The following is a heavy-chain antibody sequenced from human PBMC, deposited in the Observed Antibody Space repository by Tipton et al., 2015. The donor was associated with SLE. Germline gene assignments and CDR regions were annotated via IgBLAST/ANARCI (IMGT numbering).Heavy chain of an antibody. J-gene: IGHJ6*02. CDR1: GGSISSSSSYY. V-gene: IGHV4-39*07. D-gene: IGHD3-16*01. Sequence: TPSLTCTVYGGSISSSSSYYWAWIRQPPGKGVEWIGEINHRGSTNYNPSLKSRVTISVDTSKNQFSLKLSSVTAADTAVYYCARERWGAHYFYGMDVWGQGTTVTVSS. CDR3: ARERWGAHYFYGMDV. CDR2: INHRGST.